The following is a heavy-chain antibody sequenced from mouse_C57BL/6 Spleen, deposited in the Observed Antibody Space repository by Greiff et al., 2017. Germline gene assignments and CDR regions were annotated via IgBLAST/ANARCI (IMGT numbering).Heavy chain of an antibody. CDR2: IYPGDGDT. D-gene: IGHD2-2*01. J-gene: IGHJ4*01. V-gene: IGHV1-80*01. CDR1: GYAFSSYW. Sequence: VKLQESGAELVKPGASVKISCKASGYAFSSYWMNWVKQRPGKGLEWVGQIYPGDGDTNYNGKFKGKATLTADKSSSTAYMQLSSLTSEDSAVYFCASAGGRSTMVTYYAMDYWGQGTSVTVSS. CDR3: ASAGGRSTMVTYYAMDY.